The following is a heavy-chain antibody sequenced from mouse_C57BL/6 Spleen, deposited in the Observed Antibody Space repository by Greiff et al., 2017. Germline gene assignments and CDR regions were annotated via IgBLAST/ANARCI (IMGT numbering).Heavy chain of an antibody. Sequence: EVMLVESGGGLVKPGGSLKLSCAASGFTFSDYGMHWVRQAPEKGLEWVAYISSGSSTIYYADTVKGRFTISRDNAKNTLFLQMTSLRSEDTAMYYCAGSYYYYAMDYWGQGTSVTVSS. D-gene: IGHD1-1*02. J-gene: IGHJ4*01. CDR1: GFTFSDYG. V-gene: IGHV5-17*01. CDR2: ISSGSSTI. CDR3: AGSYYYYAMDY.